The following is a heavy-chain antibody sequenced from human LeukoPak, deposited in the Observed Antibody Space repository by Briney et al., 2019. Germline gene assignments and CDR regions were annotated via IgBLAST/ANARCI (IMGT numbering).Heavy chain of an antibody. CDR2: INYSGST. CDR3: ARHSHYDFWSGYYGNAFDI. D-gene: IGHD3-3*01. Sequence: SETLSLTCTVSGGSISSSSYYWGWIRQPPGKGLEWIGSINYSGSTYYNPSLKSRVTISVDTSKNQFSLKLSSVTAADTAVYYCARHSHYDFWSGYYGNAFDIWGQGTMVTVSS. CDR1: GGSISSSSYY. J-gene: IGHJ3*02. V-gene: IGHV4-39*01.